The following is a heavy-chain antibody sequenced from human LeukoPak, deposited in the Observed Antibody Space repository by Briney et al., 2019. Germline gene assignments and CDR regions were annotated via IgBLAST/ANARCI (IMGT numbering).Heavy chain of an antibody. J-gene: IGHJ4*02. CDR1: GSSISSYY. D-gene: IGHD5-12*01. V-gene: IGHV4-59*12. CDR2: IYYSGST. Sequence: PSETLSLTCTVSGSSISSYYWSWIRQPPGKGLEWIGYIYYSGSTNYNPSLKSRVTISVDTSKNQFSLKLSSVTAADTAVYSCVRLPFNSGYEYFDYWGQGILVTVSS. CDR3: VRLPFNSGYEYFDY.